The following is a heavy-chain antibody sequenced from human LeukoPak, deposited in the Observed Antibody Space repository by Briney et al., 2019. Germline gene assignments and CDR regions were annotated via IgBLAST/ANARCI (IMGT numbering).Heavy chain of an antibody. CDR2: IYISGST. CDR3: ARVRIGPSSVWGSYRPDWYFDL. J-gene: IGHJ2*01. D-gene: IGHD3-16*02. V-gene: IGHV4-61*02. CDR1: GGSISSGSYY. Sequence: SETLSLTCTVSGGSISSGSYYWSWTRQPAGKGLEWIGRIYISGSTKYNPSLKSRVTISGDTSKNQFSLRVTSVTAADTAVYYCARVRIGPSSVWGSYRPDWYFDLWGRGTLVTVSS.